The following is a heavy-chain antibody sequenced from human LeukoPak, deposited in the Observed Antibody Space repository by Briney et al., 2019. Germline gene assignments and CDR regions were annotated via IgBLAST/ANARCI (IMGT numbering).Heavy chain of an antibody. CDR1: GFTFSNHW. CDR2: IKQEGSEK. J-gene: IGHJ4*02. Sequence: GGSLRLSCAASATSGFTFSNHWMSWVRQAPGKGLEWVANIKQEGSEKYYVDSVKGRFSITRDNAENSLYLQMNSLRAEDTAVYYCGRTGDLSDYWGQGTLVTVSS. CDR3: GRTGDLSDY. D-gene: IGHD7-27*01. V-gene: IGHV3-7*01.